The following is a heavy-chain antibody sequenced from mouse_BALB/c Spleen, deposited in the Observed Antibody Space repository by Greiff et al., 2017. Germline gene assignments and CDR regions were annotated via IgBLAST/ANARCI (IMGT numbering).Heavy chain of an antibody. V-gene: IGHV1S81*02. Sequence: QVQLKQPGAELVKPGASVKLSCKASGYTFTSYWMHWVKQRPGQGLEWIGEINPSNGRTNYNEKFKSKATLTVDKSSSTAYMQLSSLTSEDSAVYYCARSGVAYYYAMDYWGQGTSVTVSS. J-gene: IGHJ4*01. CDR2: INPSNGRT. D-gene: IGHD1-1*01. CDR3: ARSGVAYYYAMDY. CDR1: GYTFTSYW.